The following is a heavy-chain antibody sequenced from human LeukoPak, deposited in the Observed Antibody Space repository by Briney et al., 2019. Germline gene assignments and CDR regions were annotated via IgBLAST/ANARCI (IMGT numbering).Heavy chain of an antibody. D-gene: IGHD3-3*01. CDR3: ARRGAWSGFYDY. V-gene: IGHV4-39*01. J-gene: IGHJ4*02. CDR2: IYYSGST. CDR1: GASISSSNYY. Sequence: KPSETLSLTCTVSGASISSSNYYWDWIRQPPGKGLEWIGSIYYSGSTYYNPSLKSRVTISVDTSKKQFSLKLSSVTAADTAVYYCARRGAWSGFYDYWGQGTLVTVSS.